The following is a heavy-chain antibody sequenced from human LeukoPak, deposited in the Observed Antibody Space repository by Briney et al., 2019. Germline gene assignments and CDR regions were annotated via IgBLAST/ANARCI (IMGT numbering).Heavy chain of an antibody. D-gene: IGHD6-13*01. V-gene: IGHV4-4*07. CDR1: GGSISSYY. J-gene: IGHJ5*02. CDR2: IYTSGST. Sequence: SETLSLTCTVSGGSISSYYWSWIRQPPGKGLEWIGRIYTSGSTNYNPSLKSRVTMSVDTSKNQFSLKLSSVTAADTAAYYCARVYSSSRFNWFDPWGQGTLVTVSS. CDR3: ARVYSSSRFNWFDP.